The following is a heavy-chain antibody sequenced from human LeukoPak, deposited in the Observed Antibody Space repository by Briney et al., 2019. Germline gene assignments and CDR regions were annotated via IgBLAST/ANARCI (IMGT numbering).Heavy chain of an antibody. J-gene: IGHJ4*02. Sequence: GRSLRLSCAASGFTVSSNYMSWVRQAPGKGLEWVSVIYSGGSTYYADSVKGRFTISRDNSKNTLYLQMNSLRAEDTAVYYCARESALVGATTAGYWGQGTLVTVSS. D-gene: IGHD1-26*01. V-gene: IGHV3-53*01. CDR1: GFTVSSNY. CDR2: IYSGGST. CDR3: ARESALVGATTAGY.